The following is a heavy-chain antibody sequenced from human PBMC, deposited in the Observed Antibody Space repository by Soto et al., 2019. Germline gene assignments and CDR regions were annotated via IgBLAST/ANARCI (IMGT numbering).Heavy chain of an antibody. V-gene: IGHV3-53*01. D-gene: IGHD6-19*01. Sequence: GGSLRLSCAASGVTVSSTYMSWVRQAPGKGLEWVSIIYSGGSTYYAGSVKGRFTISRDNSKNTLYLQMNSLRAEDTAMYFCARMHPAGLYGLDVRGQGTTVTVSS. CDR1: GVTVSSTY. CDR2: IYSGGST. J-gene: IGHJ6*02. CDR3: ARMHPAGLYGLDV.